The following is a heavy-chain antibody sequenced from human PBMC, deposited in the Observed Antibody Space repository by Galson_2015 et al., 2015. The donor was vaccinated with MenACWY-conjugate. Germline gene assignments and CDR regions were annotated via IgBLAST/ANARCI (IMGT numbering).Heavy chain of an antibody. J-gene: IGHJ3*01. V-gene: IGHV6-1*01. D-gene: IGHD3-16*01. CDR1: GDSVSSNNAA. CDR2: AYYMSTWDN. Sequence: CAISGDSVSSNNAAWTCIRQSPSRGLEGLGRAYYMSTWDNDYAFSLKRRITVNPDTSKNQFSLQLNSVTPEDTAVYYCARWGPSHTADRPSTDQINDAFDVWGQGTMVTVSS. CDR3: ARWGPSHTADRPSTDQINDAFDV.